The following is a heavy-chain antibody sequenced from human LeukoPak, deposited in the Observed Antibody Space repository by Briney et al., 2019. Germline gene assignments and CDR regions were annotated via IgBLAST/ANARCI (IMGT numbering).Heavy chain of an antibody. J-gene: IGHJ4*02. V-gene: IGHV3-9*01. CDR2: ISWNSGSV. CDR1: GFTFDDYA. CDR3: AKDMGGAVAGNSFDY. D-gene: IGHD6-19*01. Sequence: SLRLSCAVSGFTFDDYAMHWVRRAPGKGLEWVSGISWNSGSVAYADSVKGRFTISRDNAKDSLYLQMNSLRAEDTALYYCAKDMGGAVAGNSFDYWGQGTLVTVSS.